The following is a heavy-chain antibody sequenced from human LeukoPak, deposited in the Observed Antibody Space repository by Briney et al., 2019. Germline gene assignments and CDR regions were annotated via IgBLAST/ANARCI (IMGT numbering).Heavy chain of an antibody. V-gene: IGHV3-30-3*01. CDR3: ARRDSSPEFDY. CDR1: GFTFSSYA. J-gene: IGHJ4*02. Sequence: PGGSLRLSCAASGFTFSSYAMHWVRQAPGKGLEWVAVISYDGSNKYYADSVKGRFTISRDNSKNTLYLQMNSLRAEDTAVYYCARRDSSPEFDYWGQGTLVTVSS. CDR2: ISYDGSNK. D-gene: IGHD6-13*01.